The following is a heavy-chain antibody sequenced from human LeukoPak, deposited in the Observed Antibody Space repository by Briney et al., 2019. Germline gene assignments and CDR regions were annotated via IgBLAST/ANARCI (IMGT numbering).Heavy chain of an antibody. V-gene: IGHV3-7*05. Sequence: GGSLRLSCAASGFTFSSYWMSWVRQAPGKGLEWVANIKQDGSEKYYADSVKGRFTISRDNAKNSLFLQMNSLRADDTAVYYCARFRGSSERLDYWGQGTLVTVSS. D-gene: IGHD6-13*01. CDR1: GFTFSSYW. J-gene: IGHJ4*02. CDR2: IKQDGSEK. CDR3: ARFRGSSERLDY.